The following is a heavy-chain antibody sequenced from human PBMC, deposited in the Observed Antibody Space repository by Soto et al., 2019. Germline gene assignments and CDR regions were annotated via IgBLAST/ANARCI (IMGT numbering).Heavy chain of an antibody. D-gene: IGHD3-9*01. CDR2: ISSSSSYI. V-gene: IGHV3-21*01. J-gene: IGHJ4*02. CDR3: ARDIATGYFDWLTFDY. Sequence: EVQLVESGGGLVKPGGSLRLSCAASGFTFSSYSMNWVRQAPGKGLEWVSSISSSSSYIYYADAVKGRFTISRDNAKNSLYLQMNSLRAEDTAVYYCARDIATGYFDWLTFDYWGQGTLVTVSS. CDR1: GFTFSSYS.